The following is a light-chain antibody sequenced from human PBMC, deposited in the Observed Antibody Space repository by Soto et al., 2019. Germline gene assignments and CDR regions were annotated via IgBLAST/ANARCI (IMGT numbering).Light chain of an antibody. Sequence: QSVLTQPPSASGTPGQRVTISCSGSSSNIGSNTVNWYQQLPGTAPKLLIYSNNQRPSGAPDRFSGSKSGTSASLAISGLQAEDEADYYRAAWDDSLNGVVFGGGTKLTVL. J-gene: IGLJ2*01. CDR1: SSNIGSNT. V-gene: IGLV1-44*01. CDR3: AAWDDSLNGVV. CDR2: SNN.